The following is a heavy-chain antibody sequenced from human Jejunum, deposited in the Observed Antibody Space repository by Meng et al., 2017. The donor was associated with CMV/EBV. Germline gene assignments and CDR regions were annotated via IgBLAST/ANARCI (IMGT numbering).Heavy chain of an antibody. CDR2: INHSGST. CDR3: ARGLGYGNNINYFDS. V-gene: IGHV4-34*01. CDR1: GGSFTAHD. Sequence: YGGSFTAHDWTWIRQSPGKGLEWVGNINHSGSTNYNQSLKSRVLMSLDTSKNQFSLRLTSVTAADTALYYCARGLGYGNNINYFDSWGQGILVTVSS. J-gene: IGHJ4*02. D-gene: IGHD5-24*01.